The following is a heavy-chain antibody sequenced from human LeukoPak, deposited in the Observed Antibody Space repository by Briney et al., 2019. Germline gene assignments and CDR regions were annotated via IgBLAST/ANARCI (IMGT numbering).Heavy chain of an antibody. CDR2: ISAYNGNT. J-gene: IGHJ4*02. V-gene: IGHV1-18*01. D-gene: IGHD6-19*01. CDR1: GYTFTNFG. CDR3: ARARGDRSAWYSLY. Sequence: ASVKVSCKASGYTFTNFGISWVRQAPGQGLEWMGWISAYNGNTNYVQKLQGRVTVTTDTSTSTAYMELRSLRSDDTAVYYCARARGDRSAWYSLYWGQGTLVTVSS.